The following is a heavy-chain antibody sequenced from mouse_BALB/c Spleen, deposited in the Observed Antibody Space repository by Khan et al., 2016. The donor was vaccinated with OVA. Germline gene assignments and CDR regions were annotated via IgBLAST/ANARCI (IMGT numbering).Heavy chain of an antibody. CDR1: GFSLTDYA. Sequence: VQLKESGPGLVAPSQSLSITCTVSGFSLTDYAVSWIRQPPGKGLEWLGVIWAGGSKNYNSALKSRLSISKDNSKSQVFLEMNSLQTDDTAMYYCANDPPYYALDYWGQGTSVTVSS. CDR2: IWAGGSK. J-gene: IGHJ4*01. CDR3: ANDPPYYALDY. V-gene: IGHV2-6-5*01.